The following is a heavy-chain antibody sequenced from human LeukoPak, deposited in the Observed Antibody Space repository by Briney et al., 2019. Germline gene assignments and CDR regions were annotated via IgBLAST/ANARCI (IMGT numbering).Heavy chain of an antibody. CDR2: ISSSGSTI. CDR1: GFTFSSYE. J-gene: IGHJ4*02. Sequence: GGSLRLSCAASGFTFSSYEMNWVRQAPGKGLEWVSYISSSGSTIYYADSVKGRFTISRDNAKNSLYLQMNSLRAEDAAVYYCAKIPNRTNPLDYFDSWGRGTLVTVSS. V-gene: IGHV3-48*03. CDR3: AKIPNRTNPLDYFDS.